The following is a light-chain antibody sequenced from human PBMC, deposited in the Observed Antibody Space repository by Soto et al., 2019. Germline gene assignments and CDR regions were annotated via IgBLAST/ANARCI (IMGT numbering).Light chain of an antibody. CDR1: QSVNIY. CDR2: DVS. CDR3: QQRSSWPVT. J-gene: IGKJ4*01. Sequence: EIVLTQAPATLSLSPGERATLSCRASQSVNIYLAWYQQKPGQAPRLLIYDVSNRATGIPARFSGSGSGTNFTLTISSLEPEDFGVYYCQQRSSWPVTFGGGTKVEIK. V-gene: IGKV3-11*01.